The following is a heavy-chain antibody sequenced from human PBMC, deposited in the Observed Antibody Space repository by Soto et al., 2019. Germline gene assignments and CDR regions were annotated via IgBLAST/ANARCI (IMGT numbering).Heavy chain of an antibody. Sequence: ASVKVSCEAFGYTFSSYGINWVRQAPGQGLEWMGWISAYNANRNYAQKLQGRVTMTTDTSTSTAYMELRRLRSDDTAVYYCAPHTIFGSHYYYYGMDVWGQGTTVTVSS. CDR2: ISAYNANR. CDR1: GYTFSSYG. D-gene: IGHD3-3*01. CDR3: APHTIFGSHYYYYGMDV. J-gene: IGHJ6*02. V-gene: IGHV1-18*04.